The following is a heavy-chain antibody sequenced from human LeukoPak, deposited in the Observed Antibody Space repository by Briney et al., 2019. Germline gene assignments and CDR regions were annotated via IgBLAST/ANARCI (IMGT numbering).Heavy chain of an antibody. CDR2: IIPIFGTA. J-gene: IGHJ3*02. Sequence: SVKVSCKASGGTFSSYAISWVRQAPGQGLEWMGGIIPIFGTANYAQNFQGRVTITADESTSTAYMELSRLRSEDTAVYYCARGLGDSSGYSDAFDIWGQGTMVTVSS. D-gene: IGHD3-22*01. CDR3: ARGLGDSSGYSDAFDI. V-gene: IGHV1-69*13. CDR1: GGTFSSYA.